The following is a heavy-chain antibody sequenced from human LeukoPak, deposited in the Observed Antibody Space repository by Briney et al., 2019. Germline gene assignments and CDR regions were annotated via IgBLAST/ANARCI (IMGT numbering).Heavy chain of an antibody. D-gene: IGHD3-10*01. J-gene: IGHJ3*02. CDR1: GFTFSSFA. Sequence: GSLRLSCAASGFTFSSFAMSWVRQAPGKGLEWVSGISGSGSNTYYADSVKGRFTISRDNSKNTLYLQMNSLRAEDTAVYYCAKDYYYGSGTYIEYDAFDIWGQGTMVTVSS. CDR3: AKDYYYGSGTYIEYDAFDI. V-gene: IGHV3-23*01. CDR2: ISGSGSNT.